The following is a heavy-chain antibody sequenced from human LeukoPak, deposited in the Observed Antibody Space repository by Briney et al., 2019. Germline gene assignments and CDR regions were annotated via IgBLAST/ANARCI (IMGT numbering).Heavy chain of an antibody. Sequence: GESLKISCEGSGYSFSNYWIGWVRQMPGKGLEWMGIIYPGDSDTRYSPSFQGQVTISADKSISTAYLQWSSLKASDTAMYYCARLSYYDILTGPPYFDYWGQGTLVTVSS. CDR1: GYSFSNYW. V-gene: IGHV5-51*01. CDR2: IYPGDSDT. J-gene: IGHJ4*02. D-gene: IGHD3-9*01. CDR3: ARLSYYDILTGPPYFDY.